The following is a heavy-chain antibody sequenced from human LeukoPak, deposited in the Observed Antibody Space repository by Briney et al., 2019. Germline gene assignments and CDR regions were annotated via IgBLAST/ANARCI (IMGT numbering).Heavy chain of an antibody. J-gene: IGHJ4*02. Sequence: GGSLRLSCTAFGFTVSSKYMSWVRQAPGKGLKWVSVIYSSGTTYYADSVKGRFTISRDNSKNTLYLQMNSLRAEDTAVYYCGYCSSTSCYADFDYWGQGTLVTVSS. V-gene: IGHV3-66*01. CDR2: IYSSGTT. CDR3: GYCSSTSCYADFDY. CDR1: GFTVSSKY. D-gene: IGHD2-2*01.